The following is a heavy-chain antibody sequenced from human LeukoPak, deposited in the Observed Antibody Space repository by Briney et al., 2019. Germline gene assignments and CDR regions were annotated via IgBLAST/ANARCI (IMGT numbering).Heavy chain of an antibody. CDR3: ARDPGAKGFDY. Sequence: PSETLSLTCAVSGYAINNGYYWGWIRQPPGKGLEWIGSIYPAGSTDYNPSLKSRVTLPVDTSQNQFSLKLSSVTPADTAVYYCARDPGAKGFDYWGQGTLVTVSS. CDR2: IYPAGST. J-gene: IGHJ4*02. V-gene: IGHV4-38-2*02. CDR1: GYAINNGYY.